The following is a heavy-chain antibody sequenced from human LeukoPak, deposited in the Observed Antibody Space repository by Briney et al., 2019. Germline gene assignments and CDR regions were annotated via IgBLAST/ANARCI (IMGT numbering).Heavy chain of an antibody. CDR1: GFTFSSYS. J-gene: IGHJ3*02. Sequence: GGSLRLSCAASGFTFSSYSMNWVRQAPGKGLEWVSAISGSGGSTYYADSVKGRFTISRDNAKNSLYLQMNSLRAEDTALYYCARDEYYYDSSGYQNDAFDIWGQGTMVTVSS. CDR2: ISGSGGST. CDR3: ARDEYYYDSSGYQNDAFDI. D-gene: IGHD3-22*01. V-gene: IGHV3-21*04.